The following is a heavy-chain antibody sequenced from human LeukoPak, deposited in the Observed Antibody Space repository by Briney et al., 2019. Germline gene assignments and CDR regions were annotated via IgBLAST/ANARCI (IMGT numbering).Heavy chain of an antibody. CDR1: GGSISSSSYS. CDR2: IYYSGST. D-gene: IGHD3-10*01. J-gene: IGHJ3*02. V-gene: IGHV4-39*07. CDR3: ATDRVTMVRGVIITNHDAFDI. Sequence: SDTLSLTCCLAGGSISSSSYSWGWIRQPPGKGLEWIGSIYYSGSTYYNPSLKSRVTISVDTSKNQFSLKLTSVTAAATAVYSCATDRVTMVRGVIITNHDAFDIWGQGTMVTVSS.